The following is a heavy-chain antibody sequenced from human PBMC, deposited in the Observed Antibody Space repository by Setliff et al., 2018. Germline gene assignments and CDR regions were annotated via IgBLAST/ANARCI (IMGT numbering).Heavy chain of an antibody. CDR1: GFTFSNHW. CDR2: IKQDGSDK. D-gene: IGHD2-15*01. CDR3: ARTCSGSGCYAGLES. Sequence: PGGSLRLSCAASGFTFSNHWMTWVRQAPGKGLEWVANIKQDGSDKYYVDSVKGRFTVSRDNAKNTLYLQMNSLRPEDTAVYYCARTCSGSGCYAGLESWGQGTPVTV. V-gene: IGHV3-7*01. J-gene: IGHJ4*02.